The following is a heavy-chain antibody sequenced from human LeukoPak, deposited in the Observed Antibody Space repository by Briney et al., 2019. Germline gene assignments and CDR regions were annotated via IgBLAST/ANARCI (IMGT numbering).Heavy chain of an antibody. Sequence: ASVKVSRKASGYTFTDYYMHWVRQAPGQGLEWMGWINPNSGDTNYAQKFQGRVTMTRDTSISTAYMELSRLRSDDTAVYYCARAYSSSWNWFDPWGQGTLVTVSS. J-gene: IGHJ5*02. V-gene: IGHV1-2*02. CDR2: INPNSGDT. CDR3: ARAYSSSWNWFDP. CDR1: GYTFTDYY. D-gene: IGHD6-13*01.